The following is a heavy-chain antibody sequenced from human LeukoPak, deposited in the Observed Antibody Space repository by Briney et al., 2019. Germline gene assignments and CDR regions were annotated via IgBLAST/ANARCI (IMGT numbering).Heavy chain of an antibody. CDR3: ARGTYYDFWSGSIAGYYFDY. D-gene: IGHD3-3*01. V-gene: IGHV1-2*02. CDR1: GYTFTGYY. CDR2: INPNSGGT. J-gene: IGHJ4*02. Sequence: GASVKVSCKASGYTFTGYYMHWVRQAPGQGLEWMGWINPNSGGTNYAQKFQGRVTMTRDTSISTAYMELSRLRSDDTAVYYCARGTYYDFWSGSIAGYYFDYWGQGTPVTVSS.